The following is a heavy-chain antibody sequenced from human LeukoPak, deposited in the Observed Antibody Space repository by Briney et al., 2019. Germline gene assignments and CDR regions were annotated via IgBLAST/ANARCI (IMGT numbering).Heavy chain of an antibody. J-gene: IGHJ4*02. CDR3: ARGHYDILTGNYKWTPDF. CDR1: GFTFSSYK. V-gene: IGHV3-21*06. D-gene: IGHD3-9*01. Sequence: PGGSLRLSCAASGFTFSSYKMTWVRQAPGRGLEWVSSINGGVGDVYYADSVKGQFTVSRDNAKNSLYLQMNSLRAEDMALYYCARGHYDILTGNYKWTPDFWGQGSLVTVSS. CDR2: INGGVGDV.